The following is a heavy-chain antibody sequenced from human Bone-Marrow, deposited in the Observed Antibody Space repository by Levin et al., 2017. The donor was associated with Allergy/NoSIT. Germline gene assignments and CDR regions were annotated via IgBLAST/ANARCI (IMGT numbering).Heavy chain of an antibody. D-gene: IGHD5-18*01. CDR3: AGIPDTNSEVDY. CDR2: IYDSGST. Sequence: SETLSLTCTVSGGSIRSGGYYWSWIRQHPGTGLEWIGYIYDSGSTSYNPSLESRVAISLDTSKNPFYLTLTSLTAADTAVYYGAGIPDTNSEVDYWGQGTLVTVSS. V-gene: IGHV4-31*03. CDR1: GGSIRSGGYY. J-gene: IGHJ4*02.